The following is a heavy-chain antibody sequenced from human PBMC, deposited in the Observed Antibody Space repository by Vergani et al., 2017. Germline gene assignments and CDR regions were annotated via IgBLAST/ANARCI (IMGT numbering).Heavy chain of an antibody. Sequence: EVQLLESGGGLVQPGGSLRLSCAASGFTFSSYAMSRVRQAPGKGLEWVSGISVSGRSIYYADSVKGRFTISRDNSKNTLSLQMNSLRAADTAVYYCAKQGGYDFWSGQYYFDFWGQGTLVTVSS. CDR3: AKQGGYDFWSGQYYFDF. CDR1: GFTFSSYA. J-gene: IGHJ4*02. V-gene: IGHV3-23*01. D-gene: IGHD3-3*01. CDR2: ISVSGRSI.